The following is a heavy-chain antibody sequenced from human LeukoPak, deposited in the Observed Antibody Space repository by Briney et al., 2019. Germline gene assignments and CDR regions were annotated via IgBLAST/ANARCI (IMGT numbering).Heavy chain of an antibody. CDR3: GRSGNYYFDY. CDR2: IYHSGST. Sequence: SETLSLTCAVSGGSISSGNWWSWVRQPPGKGLEWSGEIYHSGSTNYTPSLKSRVTISVDKSKNQFSLQMTSVTAEDTAVYYCGRSGNYYFDYWGQGTLVTVSS. V-gene: IGHV4-4*02. CDR1: GGSISSGNW. D-gene: IGHD6-25*01. J-gene: IGHJ4*02.